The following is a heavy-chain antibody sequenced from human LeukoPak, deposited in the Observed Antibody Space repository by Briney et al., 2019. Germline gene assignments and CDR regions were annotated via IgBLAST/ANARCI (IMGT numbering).Heavy chain of an antibody. V-gene: IGHV3-33*01. Sequence: PGGSLRLSCAASGFTFSSYGMHWVRQAPGKGLEWVAVIWYDGSNKYYADSVKGRFNISRDNSKNTLYLQMNSLRAEDTAVYYCARDRYSSGWYNWFDPWGQGTLVTVSS. D-gene: IGHD6-19*01. CDR2: IWYDGSNK. CDR3: ARDRYSSGWYNWFDP. CDR1: GFTFSSYG. J-gene: IGHJ5*02.